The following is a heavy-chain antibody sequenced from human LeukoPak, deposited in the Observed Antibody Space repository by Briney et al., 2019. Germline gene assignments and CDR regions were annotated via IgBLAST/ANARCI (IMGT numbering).Heavy chain of an antibody. CDR1: GYTFTGYY. Sequence: ASVKVSCKASGYTFTGYYMHWVRQAPGQGLEWMGWINPNSGGINYAQKFQGRVTMTRDTSISTAYMELSRLRSDDTAVYYCARDPPSLGNWFDPWGQGTLVTVSS. D-gene: IGHD3-16*01. V-gene: IGHV1-2*02. J-gene: IGHJ5*02. CDR3: ARDPPSLGNWFDP. CDR2: INPNSGGI.